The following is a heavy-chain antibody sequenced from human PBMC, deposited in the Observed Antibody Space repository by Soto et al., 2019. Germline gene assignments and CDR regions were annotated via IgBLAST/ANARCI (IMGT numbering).Heavy chain of an antibody. J-gene: IGHJ4*02. D-gene: IGHD3-22*01. Sequence: QVQLVESGGGVVQPGRSLRLSCAASGFTFSNYGIHWVRQAPGKGLEWVAVIAYDGSVIYYADSVKGRFTISRDNSKNTLSLQMDSLRAEDTALYYCAKGISTGYRGAFDSWGQGTLVTVSS. CDR3: AKGISTGYRGAFDS. CDR2: IAYDGSVI. CDR1: GFTFSNYG. V-gene: IGHV3-30*18.